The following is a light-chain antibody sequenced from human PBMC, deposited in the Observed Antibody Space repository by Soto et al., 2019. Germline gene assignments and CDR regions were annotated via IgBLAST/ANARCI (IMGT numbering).Light chain of an antibody. CDR3: QQSNSFPLT. V-gene: IGKV1-12*01. CDR1: QGISSR. CDR2: AAS. J-gene: IGKJ4*01. Sequence: DIQMTQSPSSVSASVGDRVTITCRASQGISSRLAWYQQKPGKAPNLLIYAASSLQSGVPSSFIGNRSETDFTLTIGSLQPEDFATYYCQQSNSFPLTFGGGNKVEIK.